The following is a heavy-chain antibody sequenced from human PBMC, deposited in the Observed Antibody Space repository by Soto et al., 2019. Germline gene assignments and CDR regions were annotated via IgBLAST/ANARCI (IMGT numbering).Heavy chain of an antibody. CDR3: AKGLAARFFMDV. Sequence: QSGGSLRLSCAASGFTFSSYAMSWVRQAPGKGLEWVSAISGSGGSTYYADSVKGRFTISRYNSKNTLYLQMNSLRAEDTAVYYCAKGLAARFFMDVWGQETTVTVSS. V-gene: IGHV3-23*01. CDR1: GFTFSSYA. CDR2: ISGSGGST. J-gene: IGHJ6*02. D-gene: IGHD6-6*01.